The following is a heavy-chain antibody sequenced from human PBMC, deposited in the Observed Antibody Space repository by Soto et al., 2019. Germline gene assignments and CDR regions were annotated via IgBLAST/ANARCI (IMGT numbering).Heavy chain of an antibody. D-gene: IGHD6-6*01. CDR3: ARSLSTIGGRPDS. Sequence: ASVKVSCKASGYTFTGYYMHWVRQAPGQGLEWMGWINPNSGDTKYAQKFQGRVTMTRDTSTRTAYMEVSRLTSDDTAVYYCARSLSTIGGRPDSWGQGTLVTVSS. CDR1: GYTFTGYY. J-gene: IGHJ4*02. V-gene: IGHV1-2*02. CDR2: INPNSGDT.